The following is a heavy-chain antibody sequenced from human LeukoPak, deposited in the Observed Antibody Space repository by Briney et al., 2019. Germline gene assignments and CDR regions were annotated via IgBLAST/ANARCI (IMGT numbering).Heavy chain of an antibody. Sequence: ASVKASCKASGYTFTSYDINWVRQATGQGLEWMGWMNPNSGNTGYAQKFQGRVTITRNTSISTAYMELSSLRSEDTAVYYCARIDGGGTGIQGFDPWGQGTLVTVSS. CDR1: GYTFTSYD. CDR3: ARIDGGGTGIQGFDP. D-gene: IGHD3-16*01. J-gene: IGHJ5*02. V-gene: IGHV1-8*03. CDR2: MNPNSGNT.